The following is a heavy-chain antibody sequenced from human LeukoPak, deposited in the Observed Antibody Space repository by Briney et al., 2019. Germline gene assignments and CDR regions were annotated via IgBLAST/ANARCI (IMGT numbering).Heavy chain of an antibody. CDR3: ARGMVRGVTISDAFDI. CDR1: GYTFTSYG. Sequence: ASVKVSCKASGYTFTSYGISWVRQAPGQGLEWMGWISAYNGNTNYAQKLQGRVTMTTDTSTSTAYMELRSLRSDDTAVYYCARGMVRGVTISDAFDIWGQGTMVTVSS. D-gene: IGHD3-10*01. V-gene: IGHV1-18*01. J-gene: IGHJ3*02. CDR2: ISAYNGNT.